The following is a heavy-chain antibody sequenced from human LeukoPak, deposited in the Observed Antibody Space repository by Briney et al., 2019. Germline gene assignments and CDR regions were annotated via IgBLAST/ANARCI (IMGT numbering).Heavy chain of an antibody. CDR1: GYTFTGYY. CDR2: INPNSGGT. V-gene: IGHV1-2*02. Sequence: EASVKVSCKASGYTFTGYYMHWVRQAPGQGLEWMGWINPNSGGTNYAQKFQGRVTMTRDTSISTAYMELSRLRSDDTAVYYCARDLNSIVGAKWFWFDPWGQGTLVTVSS. CDR3: ARDLNSIVGAKWFWFDP. D-gene: IGHD1-26*01. J-gene: IGHJ5*02.